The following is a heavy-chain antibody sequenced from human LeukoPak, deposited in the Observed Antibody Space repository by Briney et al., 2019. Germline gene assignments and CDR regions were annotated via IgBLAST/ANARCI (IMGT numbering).Heavy chain of an antibody. CDR1: GGSISSGDYY. CDR3: AREPAGMYYYDSSASGAFDI. J-gene: IGHJ3*02. Sequence: SETLSLTCTVSGGSISSGDYYWSWIRQPPGKGLEWIGYIYYSGSTHYNPSLKSRVTISVDTSKNQFSLKLSSVTAADTAVYYCAREPAGMYYYDSSASGAFDIWGQGTMVTVSS. V-gene: IGHV4-30-4*01. D-gene: IGHD3-22*01. CDR2: IYYSGST.